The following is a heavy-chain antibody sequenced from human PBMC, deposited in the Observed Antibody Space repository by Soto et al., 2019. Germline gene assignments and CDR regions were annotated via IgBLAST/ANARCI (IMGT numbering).Heavy chain of an antibody. D-gene: IGHD5-12*01. CDR3: ARGAYSGYDLYYYYYYMDV. V-gene: IGHV1-18*01. CDR2: ISAYNGNT. Sequence: ASVKVSCKASGYTFTSYGISWVRQAPGQGLEWIGWISAYNGNTNYAQKLQGRVTMTTDTSTSTAYMELRSLRSDDTAVYYCARGAYSGYDLYYYYYYMDVWGKGTTVTVSS. J-gene: IGHJ6*03. CDR1: GYTFTSYG.